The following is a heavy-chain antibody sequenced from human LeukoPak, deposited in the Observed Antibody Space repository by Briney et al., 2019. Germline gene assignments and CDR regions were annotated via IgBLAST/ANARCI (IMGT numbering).Heavy chain of an antibody. Sequence: VGSLRLSCAASGFTFSSYAMSWVRQAPGKGLEWVSAISGSGGSTYYADSVKGRFTISRDNSKNTLYLQMNSLRAEDTAVYYCAKVAGATRGRKDFDYWGQGTLVTVSS. J-gene: IGHJ4*02. CDR1: GFTFSSYA. CDR3: AKVAGATRGRKDFDY. CDR2: ISGSGGST. V-gene: IGHV3-23*01. D-gene: IGHD1-26*01.